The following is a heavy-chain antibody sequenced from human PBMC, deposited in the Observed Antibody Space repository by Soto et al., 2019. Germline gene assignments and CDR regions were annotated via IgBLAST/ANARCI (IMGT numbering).Heavy chain of an antibody. CDR2: VNAGDGRT. Sequence: EVQLLESGGGLVQAGGSLRLSCAASGFTFSSHAMSWVRQVPGRGLEWVSGVNAGDGRTFYADSVKGRFTISRDDPKNTLYLQMNSLRGEDTAVYYCAIALICAWYLVFWGQGTLVTVSS. V-gene: IGHV3-23*01. J-gene: IGHJ4*02. CDR1: GFTFSSHA. CDR3: AIALICAWYLVF. D-gene: IGHD6-19*01.